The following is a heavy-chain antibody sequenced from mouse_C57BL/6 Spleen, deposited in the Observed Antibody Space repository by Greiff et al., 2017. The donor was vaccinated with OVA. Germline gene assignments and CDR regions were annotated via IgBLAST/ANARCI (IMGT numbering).Heavy chain of an antibody. CDR1: GYTFTEYT. V-gene: IGHV1-62-2*01. CDR2: FYPGSGSI. Sequence: QVQLQQSGAELVKPGASVKLSCKASGYTFTEYTIHWVKQRSGQGLEWIGWFYPGSGSIKYDEKFKDKATLTADKSSSTVYMELSILTSEDSAVDFCARHEGGFITTVVGFDYWGQGTTLTVSS. D-gene: IGHD1-1*01. J-gene: IGHJ2*01. CDR3: ARHEGGFITTVVGFDY.